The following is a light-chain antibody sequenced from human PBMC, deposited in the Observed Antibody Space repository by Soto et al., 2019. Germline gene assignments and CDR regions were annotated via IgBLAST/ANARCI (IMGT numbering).Light chain of an antibody. V-gene: IGKV2-30*02. J-gene: IGKJ5*01. Sequence: LMTQSPLSLPVTLGQPASNSCRSSQSLVHSDGRTYLSWFQQRPGQSPRRLIDKVSNRDSGVPDRFSGGGSGTDFTLRISRVEAEDVGVYYCLVGTHGVTFGQGTRLEIK. CDR3: LVGTHGVT. CDR1: QSLVHSDGRTY. CDR2: KVS.